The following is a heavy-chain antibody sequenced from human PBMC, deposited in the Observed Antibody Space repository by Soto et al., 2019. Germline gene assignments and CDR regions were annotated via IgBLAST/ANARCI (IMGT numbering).Heavy chain of an antibody. D-gene: IGHD6-19*01. CDR1: GYTFTTYG. CDR3: AREGSAPYSYYGMDV. J-gene: IGHJ6*02. CDR2: INGYNGNT. V-gene: IGHV1-18*01. Sequence: QVQLEQSGAEVKKPGDSMKVSCKASGYTFTTYGISWVRQAPGQGLEWMGWINGYNGNTDYPQKLQGRVTMTTATSTSTAYMALRSLRSDDTAVYYCAREGSAPYSYYGMDVWGQGTTVTVSS.